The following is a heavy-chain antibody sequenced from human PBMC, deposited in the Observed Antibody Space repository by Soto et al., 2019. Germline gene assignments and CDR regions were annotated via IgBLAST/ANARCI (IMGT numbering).Heavy chain of an antibody. CDR1: GGSFSGYY. Sequence: SETLSLTCAVYGGSFSGYYWSWIRQPPGKGLEWIGEINHSGSTNYNPSLKSRVTISVDTSKNQFSLKLSSVTAADTAVYYCARVEGILTGYYRRHYGMDVWGQGTTVT. D-gene: IGHD3-9*01. J-gene: IGHJ6*02. CDR3: ARVEGILTGYYRRHYGMDV. CDR2: INHSGST. V-gene: IGHV4-34*01.